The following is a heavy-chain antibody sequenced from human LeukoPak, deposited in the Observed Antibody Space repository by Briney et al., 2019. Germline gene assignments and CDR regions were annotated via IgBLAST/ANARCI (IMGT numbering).Heavy chain of an antibody. CDR2: IRYDGSNK. CDR1: GFTFSSYG. Sequence: PGGSLRLSCAASGFTFSSYGMHWVRQAPGKGLEWVAFIRYDGSNKYYADSVKGRFTISRDNSKNTLYLQMNSLRAEDTAVYYCAKVEAALRTGLPWYWGQGTLVTVSS. D-gene: IGHD3-9*01. CDR3: AKVEAALRTGLPWY. J-gene: IGHJ4*02. V-gene: IGHV3-30*02.